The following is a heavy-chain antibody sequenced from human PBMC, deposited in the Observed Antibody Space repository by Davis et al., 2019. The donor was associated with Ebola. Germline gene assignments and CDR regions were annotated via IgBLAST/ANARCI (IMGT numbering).Heavy chain of an antibody. CDR2: ISAYNGNT. J-gene: IGHJ4*02. D-gene: IGHD3-22*01. CDR1: GYTFTSHG. Sequence: ASVKVSCKASGYTFTSHGISWVRHAPGQGLEWMGWISAYNGNTNYAQKLQGRVTMTTDTSTSTAYMELRSLRSDDTAVYYRARDSFITPFDYWGQGTLVTVSS. CDR3: ARDSFITPFDY. V-gene: IGHV1-18*01.